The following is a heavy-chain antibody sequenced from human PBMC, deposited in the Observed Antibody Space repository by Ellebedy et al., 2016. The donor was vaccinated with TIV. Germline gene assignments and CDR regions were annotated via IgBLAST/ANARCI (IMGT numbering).Heavy chain of an antibody. CDR1: GDSISGGVYF. Sequence: SETLSLXXSVPGDSISGGVYFWTWIRQPPGKGLEWIGYIYHTGKTLYNPSLKSRLTLSVATSTNQFSLQLRSVTAADTAVYFCACKLATAGIDFWGQGTLVTVPP. D-gene: IGHD1-1*01. CDR2: IYHTGKT. J-gene: IGHJ4*02. CDR3: ACKLATAGIDF. V-gene: IGHV4-31*03.